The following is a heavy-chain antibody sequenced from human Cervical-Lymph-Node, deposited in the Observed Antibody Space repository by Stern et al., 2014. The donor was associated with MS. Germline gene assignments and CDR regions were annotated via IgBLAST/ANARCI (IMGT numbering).Heavy chain of an antibody. CDR1: GFTFSSYG. J-gene: IGHJ4*02. CDR2: ISYDGSNK. Sequence: MQLVESGGGVVQPGRSLRLSCAASGFTFSSYGMHWVRQAPGKGLEWVAVISYDGSNKYYADSVKGRFTISRDNSKNTLYLQMNSLRAEDTAVYYCAGYYYDSSVYYPPFDYWGQGPLVTVSS. D-gene: IGHD3-22*01. CDR3: AGYYYDSSVYYPPFDY. V-gene: IGHV3-30*03.